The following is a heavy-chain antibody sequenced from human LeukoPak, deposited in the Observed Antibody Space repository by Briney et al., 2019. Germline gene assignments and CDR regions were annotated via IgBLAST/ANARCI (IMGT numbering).Heavy chain of an antibody. J-gene: IGHJ4*02. CDR3: ASHITMVRGASVDY. D-gene: IGHD3-10*01. CDR2: IYYSGST. Sequence: SETLSLTCAVYGGSFSGYYWSWIPQPPGKGLEWIGYIYYSGSTNYNPSLKSRVTISVDTSKNQFSLKLSSVTAADTAVYYCASHITMVRGASVDYWGQGTLVTVSS. CDR1: GGSFSGYY. V-gene: IGHV4-59*01.